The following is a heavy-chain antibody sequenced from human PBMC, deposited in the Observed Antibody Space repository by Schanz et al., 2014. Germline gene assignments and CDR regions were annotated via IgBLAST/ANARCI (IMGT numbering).Heavy chain of an antibody. Sequence: EVQLVESGGGLISPGGSLRLSCVASGFTFSDYAMNWVRQAPGKGLEWVSTIASGGSHTFYADSVTGRFTISGDNSKNTLFLQMNSLRVEDTAIYYCARNWKGYHILGRPGWSDGMDVWGQGTTVTVSS. CDR3: ARNWKGYHILGRPGWSDGMDV. D-gene: IGHD3-3*01. CDR1: GFTFSDYA. CDR2: IASGGSHT. V-gene: IGHV3-23*04. J-gene: IGHJ6*02.